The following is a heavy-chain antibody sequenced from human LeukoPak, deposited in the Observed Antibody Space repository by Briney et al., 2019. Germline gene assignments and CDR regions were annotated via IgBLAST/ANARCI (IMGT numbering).Heavy chain of an antibody. CDR2: IRSSSSYI. CDR3: ARDGRIWYYYDSSGYYHGAFDI. V-gene: IGHV3-21*01. D-gene: IGHD3-22*01. Sequence: GGSLRLSCAASGFTFSSYSMNWVRQAPGKGLEWVSSIRSSSSYIYYADSVKGRFTISRDNAKNSLYLQMNSLRAEDTAVYYCARDGRIWYYYDSSGYYHGAFDIWGQGTMVTVSS. J-gene: IGHJ3*02. CDR1: GFTFSSYS.